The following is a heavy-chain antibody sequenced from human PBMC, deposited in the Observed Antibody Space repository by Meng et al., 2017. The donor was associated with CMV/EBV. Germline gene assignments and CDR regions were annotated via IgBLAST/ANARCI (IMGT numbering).Heavy chain of an antibody. Sequence: SVKVSCKAVGGSFSSYEIIWVRQAPGQGLEWLGGIIPIFGTTNDAQKFQGRVTFTTDESTTTAYMELSGLTSEDTAVHYCARRAVCSDCSNPLAIWGQGTLVTVSS. CDR2: IIPIFGTT. CDR3: ARRAVCSDCSNPLAI. J-gene: IGHJ3*02. V-gene: IGHV1-69*05. D-gene: IGHD6-19*01. CDR1: GGSFSSYE.